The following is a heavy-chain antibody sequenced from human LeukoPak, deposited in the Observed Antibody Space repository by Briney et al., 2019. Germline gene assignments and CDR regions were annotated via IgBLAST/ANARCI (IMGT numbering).Heavy chain of an antibody. CDR1: GFTFSDYY. V-gene: IGHV3-11*01. J-gene: IGHJ2*01. Sequence: GGSLRLSCAASGFTFSDYYMSWIRQAPGKGLEWVSYISSSGTTIYYADSVKGRFTISRDNAKNSLYLQMNSLRAEDTAVYYCARRTVTRDWYFDLGGRGTLVTVSS. CDR3: ARRTVTRDWYFDL. D-gene: IGHD4-17*01. CDR2: ISSSGTTI.